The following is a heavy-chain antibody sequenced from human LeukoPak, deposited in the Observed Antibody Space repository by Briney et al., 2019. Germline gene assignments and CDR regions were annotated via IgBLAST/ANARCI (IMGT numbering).Heavy chain of an antibody. D-gene: IGHD6-13*01. CDR2: ISWNSGSI. Sequence: PGRSLRLSCAASGFTFDDYAMHWVRQAPGKGLEWVSGISWNSGSIGYADSVKGRFTISRDNAKNSLYLQMNSLRAEDTALYYCAKDTRTIAAATWGQGTLVTVSS. V-gene: IGHV3-9*01. J-gene: IGHJ4*02. CDR1: GFTFDDYA. CDR3: AKDTRTIAAAT.